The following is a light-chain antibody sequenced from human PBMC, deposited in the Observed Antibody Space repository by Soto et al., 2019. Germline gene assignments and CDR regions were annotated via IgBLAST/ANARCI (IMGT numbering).Light chain of an antibody. CDR2: GNS. J-gene: IGLJ1*01. CDR3: QSSDSCLICFHV. Sequence: QSVLTQPPSVSGAPGQRVTISCTGSSSNIGAGYDVHWYQQLPGTAPKLLIYGNSNRPSGVPDRFSGSKSGTSASLAITGLQAEDEFFYYSQSSDSCLICFHVFGTGTILTVL. V-gene: IGLV1-40*01. CDR1: SSNIGAGYD.